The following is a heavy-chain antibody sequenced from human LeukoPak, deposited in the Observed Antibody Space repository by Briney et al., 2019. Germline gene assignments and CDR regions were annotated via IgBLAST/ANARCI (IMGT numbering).Heavy chain of an antibody. CDR1: GFTVSSNY. CDR2: IKQDGSER. V-gene: IGHV3-7*01. J-gene: IGHJ4*02. D-gene: IGHD7-27*01. CDR3: ARYGRNWDLDS. Sequence: PGGSLRLSCAASGFTVSSNYMSWVRQAPGKGLEWVAHIKQDGSERYYVDSVKGRYTISRDNAQNSLYLQMNNLRVEDTAVYYCARYGRNWDLDSWGQGTLVTVSS.